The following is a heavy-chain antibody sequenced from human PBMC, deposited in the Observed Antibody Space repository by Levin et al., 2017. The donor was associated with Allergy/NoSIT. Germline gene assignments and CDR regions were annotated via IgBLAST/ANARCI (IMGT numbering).Heavy chain of an antibody. Sequence: ASVKVSCKASGYTFTSYGISWVRQAPGQGLEWMGWISAYNGNTNYAQKLQGRVTMTTDTSTSTAYMELRSLRSDDTAVYYCARDKDRYCSGGSCYGSDYWGQGTLVTVSS. D-gene: IGHD2-15*01. J-gene: IGHJ4*02. V-gene: IGHV1-18*01. CDR2: ISAYNGNT. CDR3: ARDKDRYCSGGSCYGSDY. CDR1: GYTFTSYG.